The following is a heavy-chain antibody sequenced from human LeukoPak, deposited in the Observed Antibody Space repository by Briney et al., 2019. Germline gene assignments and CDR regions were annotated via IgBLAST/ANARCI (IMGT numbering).Heavy chain of an antibody. CDR3: ARDWQATTAYDAFDI. J-gene: IGHJ3*02. V-gene: IGHV4-59*01. CDR2: IYYSGST. D-gene: IGHD4-17*01. CDR1: GDSISGYY. Sequence: PSETLSLTCTVSGDSISGYYWSWIRQPPGKGLEWIGYIYYSGSTKYNSSLKSRVTISVDTSKNQFSLKLSSVTAADTAVYYCARDWQATTAYDAFDIWGRGTMVTVSS.